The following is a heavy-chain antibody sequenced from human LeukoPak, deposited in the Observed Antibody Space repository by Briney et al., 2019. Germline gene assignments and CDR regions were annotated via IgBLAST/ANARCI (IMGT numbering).Heavy chain of an antibody. Sequence: SETLSLTCTVSGGSISSYYWSWIRQPPGKGLEWIGYIYYSGSTNYNPSLKSRVTISVDTSKNQFSLKLSSVTAADTAVFYCAREVEMATSVAFDIWGQGTMVTASS. D-gene: IGHD5-24*01. V-gene: IGHV4-59*12. CDR1: GGSISSYY. J-gene: IGHJ3*02. CDR3: AREVEMATSVAFDI. CDR2: IYYSGST.